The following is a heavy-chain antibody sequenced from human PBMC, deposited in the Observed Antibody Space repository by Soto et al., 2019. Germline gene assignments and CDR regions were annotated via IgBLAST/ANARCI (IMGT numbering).Heavy chain of an antibody. J-gene: IGHJ6*02. Sequence: SQTLSLTCAISGDSVSSNSAAWNWIRQSPSRGLEWLGRTYYRSKWYNDYAVSVKSRITINPDASKNQFSLQLNSVTPEDTAVYYCEGRYDFWSGYQGGGMDVWGQGTTVTVS. D-gene: IGHD3-3*01. CDR2: TYYRSKWYN. V-gene: IGHV6-1*01. CDR1: GDSVSSNSAA. CDR3: EGRYDFWSGYQGGGMDV.